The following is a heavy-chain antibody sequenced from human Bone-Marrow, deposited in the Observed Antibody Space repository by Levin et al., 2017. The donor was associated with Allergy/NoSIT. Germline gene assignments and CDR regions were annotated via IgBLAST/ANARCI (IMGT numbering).Heavy chain of an antibody. CDR1: GFTFSSYW. CDR3: ARDKTWYYDFWSGYYTGMWLGYYYYGMDV. CDR2: INSDGSST. V-gene: IGHV3-74*01. D-gene: IGHD3-3*01. Sequence: PGGSLRLSCAASGFTFSSYWMHWVRQAPGKGLVWVSRINSDGSSTSYADSVKGRFTISRDNAKNTLYLQMNSLRAEDTAVYYCARDKTWYYDFWSGYYTGMWLGYYYYGMDVWGQGTTVTVSS. J-gene: IGHJ6*02.